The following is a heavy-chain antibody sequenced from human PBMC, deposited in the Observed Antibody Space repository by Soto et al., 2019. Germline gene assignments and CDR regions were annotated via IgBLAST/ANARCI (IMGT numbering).Heavy chain of an antibody. CDR1: CGSISSGIYS. CDR3: ARGRGYSGYDSYANWFDP. J-gene: IGHJ5*02. CDR2: IYHSGST. Sequence: SETLSLTCAGSCGSISSGIYSWSWIRQPPGKGLEWIAYIYHSGSTYYNPSLKSRVTISVDRSKNQFSLKLSSVTATDTAVYYCARGRGYSGYDSYANWFDPWGQGILVTVSS. V-gene: IGHV4-30-2*01. D-gene: IGHD5-12*01.